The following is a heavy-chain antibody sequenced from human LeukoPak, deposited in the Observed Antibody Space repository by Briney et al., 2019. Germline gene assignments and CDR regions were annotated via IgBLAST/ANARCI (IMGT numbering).Heavy chain of an antibody. V-gene: IGHV4-59*01. CDR1: GGSISSYY. D-gene: IGHD6-6*01. CDR3: ARLSSSFGSDFDY. J-gene: IGHJ4*02. Sequence: SETLSLTCTVSGGSISSYYWSWIRQPPGKGLEWIGYIYYSGSPNYNPSLKSRVTISVDTSKNQFSLKLSSVTAADTAVYYCARLSSSFGSDFDYWGRGTLVTVSS. CDR2: IYYSGSP.